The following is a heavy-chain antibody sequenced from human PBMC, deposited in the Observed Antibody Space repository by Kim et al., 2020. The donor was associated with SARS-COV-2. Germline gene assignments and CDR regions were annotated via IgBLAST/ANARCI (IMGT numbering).Heavy chain of an antibody. CDR3: ARVRIVATFYYYYGMDV. Sequence: ASVKVSCKASGYTFTGYYMHWVRQAPGQGLEWMGWINPNSGGTNYAQKFQGRVTMTRDTSISTAYMELSRLRSDDTAVYYCARVRIVATFYYYYGMDVWGQGTTVTVSS. V-gene: IGHV1-2*02. D-gene: IGHD5-12*01. J-gene: IGHJ6*02. CDR2: INPNSGGT. CDR1: GYTFTGYY.